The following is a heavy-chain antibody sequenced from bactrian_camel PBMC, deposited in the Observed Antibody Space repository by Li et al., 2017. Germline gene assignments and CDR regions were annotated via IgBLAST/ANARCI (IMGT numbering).Heavy chain of an antibody. V-gene: IGHV3S53*01. J-gene: IGHJ4*01. CDR3: SADPSRYCSLNLRGTGYEY. Sequence: LRLSCAASGSDFNPDYMVVGWFRQAPGKEREGVATIGSDGSTTYADSVKGRFTISKDNAKNTLFLQMNSLKPEDTAMYYCSADPSRYCSLNLRGTGYEYWGQGTQVTVS. D-gene: IGHD7*01. CDR1: GSDFNPDY. CDR2: IGSDGST.